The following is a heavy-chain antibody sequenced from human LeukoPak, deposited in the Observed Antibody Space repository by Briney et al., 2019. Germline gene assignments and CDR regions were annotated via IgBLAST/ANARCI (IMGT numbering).Heavy chain of an antibody. CDR3: ARDFCSTTSCLDY. V-gene: IGHV3-33*01. J-gene: IGHJ4*02. CDR1: GFTFTDYG. Sequence: GGSLRLSCAASGFTFTDYGMHWVRQAPGTGLEWVAVIWYDGSKKYYADSVKGRFTISRDDSENMLYLQMNSLRGDDTAFYYCARDFCSTTSCLDYWGQGTLVTVSS. CDR2: IWYDGSKK. D-gene: IGHD2-2*01.